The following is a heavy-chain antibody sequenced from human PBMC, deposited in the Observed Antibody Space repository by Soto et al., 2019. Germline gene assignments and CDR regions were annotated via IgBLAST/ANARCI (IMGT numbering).Heavy chain of an antibody. CDR2: IIPIQNKA. D-gene: IGHD3-3*01. CDR1: GGSFISYS. V-gene: IGHV1-69*02. Sequence: QVQLVQSGAELKKPGSSVKVSCEASGGSFISYSFTWVRQAPGQGLEWMGRIIPIQNKANYALKFQDRVTNTGDRTKGKSHKGLESLRPEDTGGYYWAKSLLFGNHPHKDLWGKGTTVTVSS. CDR3: AKSLLFGNHPHKDL. J-gene: IGHJ6*03.